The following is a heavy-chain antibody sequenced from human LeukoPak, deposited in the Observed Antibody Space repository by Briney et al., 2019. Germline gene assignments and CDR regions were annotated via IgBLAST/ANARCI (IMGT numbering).Heavy chain of an antibody. Sequence: PGESLRLSCAASGFIFKKYWMNWVRQVPGKGLECLANIKEDGSETYYADSVKGRFTISRDNPKNLLFLQINSLRVEDTADYYCARETPRRGETRDGYRWGQGTVVTVSS. V-gene: IGHV3-7*01. J-gene: IGHJ4*02. CDR2: IKEDGSET. D-gene: IGHD5-24*01. CDR3: ARETPRRGETRDGYR. CDR1: GFIFKKYW.